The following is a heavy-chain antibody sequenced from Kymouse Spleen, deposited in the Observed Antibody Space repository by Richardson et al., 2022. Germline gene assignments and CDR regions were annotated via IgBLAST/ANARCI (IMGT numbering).Heavy chain of an antibody. CDR3: ARDQTTVTTWFDP. D-gene: IGHD4-11,IGHD4-11*01. V-gene: IGHV3-33*01. Sequence: QVQLVESGGGVVQPGRSLRLSCAASGFTFSSYGMHWVRQAPGKGLEWVAVIWYDGSNKYYADSVKGRFTISRDNSKNTLYLQMNSLRAEDTAVYYCARDQTTVTTWFDPWGQGTLVTVSS. CDR2: IWYDGSNK. CDR1: GFTFSSYG. J-gene: IGHJ5*02.